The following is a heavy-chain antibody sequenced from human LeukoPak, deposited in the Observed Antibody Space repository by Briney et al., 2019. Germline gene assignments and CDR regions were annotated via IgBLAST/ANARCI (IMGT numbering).Heavy chain of an antibody. V-gene: IGHV4-59*13. J-gene: IGHJ4*02. CDR1: GGSISFYS. CDR2: FYYNGDT. D-gene: IGHD6-13*01. CDR3: ARSYSSSWRSPFDY. Sequence: ASETLSFTCRIFGGSISFYSWNWIRQAPGRGLEWSGYFYYNGDTKSNPSLNGRATISADTSNNQFSLRLSSVTAADTAVYYCARSYSSSWRSPFDYWGQGTLVTVSS.